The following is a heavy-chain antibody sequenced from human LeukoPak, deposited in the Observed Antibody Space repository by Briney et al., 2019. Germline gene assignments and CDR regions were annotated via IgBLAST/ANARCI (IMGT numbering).Heavy chain of an antibody. CDR2: IHYSGST. J-gene: IGHJ6*03. V-gene: IGHV4-31*03. CDR3: ARDASGYPGDYYYYYMDV. CDR1: GGSISSGGYY. D-gene: IGHD3-3*01. Sequence: SQTLSLTCTVSGGSISSGGYYWSWIRQHPGKGLEWIGYIHYSGSTYYNSSLKSRVTISVDTYKNQFSLNLSSVTAADTAVYYCARDASGYPGDYYYYYMDVWGKGTTVTVSS.